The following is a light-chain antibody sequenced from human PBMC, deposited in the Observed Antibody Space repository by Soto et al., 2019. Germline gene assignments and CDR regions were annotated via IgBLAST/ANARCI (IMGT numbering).Light chain of an antibody. Sequence: QSVLTQPASVSGSPGQSIAISCTGTSSDVGGYNSVSWYQQHPGKAPKLMIYNVSNRPSGVSDRFSGSKSGNTASLTISGLQAEDEAEYYCSSYTSSNTDVFGSGTK. CDR3: SSYTSSNTDV. V-gene: IGLV2-14*03. CDR1: SSDVGGYNS. CDR2: NVS. J-gene: IGLJ1*01.